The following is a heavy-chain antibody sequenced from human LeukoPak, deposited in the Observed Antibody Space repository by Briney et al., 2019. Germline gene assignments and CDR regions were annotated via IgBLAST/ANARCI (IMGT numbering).Heavy chain of an antibody. V-gene: IGHV4-4*07. Sequence: KGLEWIGRIYTSGSTNYNPSLKSRVTMSVDTSKNHFSLRLSSVTAADTAVYYCARDSGLQPRSFDIWGQGTMVTVSS. CDR2: IYTSGST. D-gene: IGHD4-11*01. J-gene: IGHJ3*02. CDR3: ARDSGLQPRSFDI.